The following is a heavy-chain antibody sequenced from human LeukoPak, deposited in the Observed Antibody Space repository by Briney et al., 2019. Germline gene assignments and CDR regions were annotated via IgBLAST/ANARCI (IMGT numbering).Heavy chain of an antibody. CDR2: ISRSGTTI. J-gene: IGHJ4*02. CDR3: ASSWIVAGIIDY. V-gene: IGHV3-48*03. CDR1: GFTFSSYG. Sequence: PGGSLRLSCAASGFTFSSYGMNWVRQAPGKGLEWVSYISRSGTTIYYADSVRGRFTISRDNAKNSLYLQMNSLRAGDTAVYYCASSWIVAGIIDYWGQGTLVTVSS. D-gene: IGHD6-19*01.